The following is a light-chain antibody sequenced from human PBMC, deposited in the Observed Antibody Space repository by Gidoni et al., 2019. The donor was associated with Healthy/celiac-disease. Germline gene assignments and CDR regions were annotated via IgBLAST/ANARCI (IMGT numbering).Light chain of an antibody. CDR1: RLRSYY. V-gene: IGLV3-19*01. J-gene: IGLJ1*01. Sequence: SSELTQDPAVSVALGQTVMITCQGDRLRSYYASWYQQKPGQAPVLVIYGKNNRPSGIPDRFPGSSSGNTASLTITGAQAEDEADYYCNSRDSSGNHRDVFGTGTKVTVL. CDR3: NSRDSSGNHRDV. CDR2: GKN.